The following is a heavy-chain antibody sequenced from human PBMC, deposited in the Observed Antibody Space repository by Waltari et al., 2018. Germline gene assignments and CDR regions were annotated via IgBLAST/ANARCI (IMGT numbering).Heavy chain of an antibody. V-gene: IGHV3-9*01. CDR3: AKGGSRIYYYYMDV. D-gene: IGHD6-13*01. CDR1: GFTFDDSA. CDR2: ISWNSGSI. Sequence: EVQLVESGGGLVQPGRSLRRSCAASGFTFDDSAMHWVRQAPGKGLEWVSGISWNSGSIGYADSVKGRFTISRDNAKNSLYLQMNSLRAEDTALYYCAKGGSRIYYYYMDVWGKGTTVTVSS. J-gene: IGHJ6*03.